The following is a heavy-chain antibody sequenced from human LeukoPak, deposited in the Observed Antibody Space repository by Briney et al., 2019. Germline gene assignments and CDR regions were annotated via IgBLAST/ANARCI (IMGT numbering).Heavy chain of an antibody. CDR2: ISSSGSTI. Sequence: PGGSLRLSCAASGFTFSSYEMNWVRQAPGKGLEWVSYISSSGSTIYYADSVKGRFTISRDNAKNSLYLQMNSLRAEDTAVYYCAREVYYGSEHSDYWGQGTLVTVSS. J-gene: IGHJ4*02. CDR3: AREVYYGSEHSDY. D-gene: IGHD3-10*01. V-gene: IGHV3-48*03. CDR1: GFTFSSYE.